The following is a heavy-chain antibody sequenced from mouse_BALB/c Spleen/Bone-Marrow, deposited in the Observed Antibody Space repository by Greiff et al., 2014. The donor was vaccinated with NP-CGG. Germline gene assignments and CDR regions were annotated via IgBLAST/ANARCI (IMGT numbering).Heavy chain of an antibody. CDR2: ISGGGSHT. D-gene: IGHD1-1*01. CDR1: GFTFSSYG. V-gene: IGHV5-9-2*01. Sequence: EVKVEESGGGLVKPGGSLKLSCAASGFTFSSYGMSWVRQTPEKRLEWVATISGGGSHTYFSDSVKGRFTISRDNAKNNLNLQMSSLRSEDTALYYCARSFGSSYWYFDVWGAGTTVTVSS. CDR3: ARSFGSSYWYFDV. J-gene: IGHJ1*01.